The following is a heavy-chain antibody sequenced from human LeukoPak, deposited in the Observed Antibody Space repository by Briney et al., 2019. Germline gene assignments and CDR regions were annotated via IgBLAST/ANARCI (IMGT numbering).Heavy chain of an antibody. CDR1: GGTFSSYA. CDR2: IIPNSGGT. Sequence: ASVKVSCKASGGTFSSYAISWVRQAPGQGLEWMGGIIPNSGGTNYAQKFQGRVTMTRDTSISTAYMELSRLRSDDTAVYYCARDANGRDYWGQGTLVTVSS. CDR3: ARDANGRDY. V-gene: IGHV1-2*02. D-gene: IGHD2-8*01. J-gene: IGHJ4*02.